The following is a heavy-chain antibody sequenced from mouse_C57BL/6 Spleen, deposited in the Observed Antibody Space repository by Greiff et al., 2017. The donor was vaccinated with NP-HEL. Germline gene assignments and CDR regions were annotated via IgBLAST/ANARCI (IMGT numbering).Heavy chain of an antibody. CDR3: ARGELPSYGSSYEGYFDV. J-gene: IGHJ1*03. CDR2: IDPSDSET. Sequence: VQLQQPGAELVRPGSSVKLSCKASGYTFTSYWMHWVKQRPIQGLEWIGNIDPSDSETHYNQKFKDKATLTVDKSSSTAYMQLSSLTSEDSAVYYCARGELPSYGSSYEGYFDVWGTGTTVTVSS. CDR1: GYTFTSYW. V-gene: IGHV1-52*01. D-gene: IGHD1-1*01.